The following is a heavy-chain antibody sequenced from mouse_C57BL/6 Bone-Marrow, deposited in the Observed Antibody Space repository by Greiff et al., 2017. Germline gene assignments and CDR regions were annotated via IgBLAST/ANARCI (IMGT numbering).Heavy chain of an antibody. J-gene: IGHJ4*01. CDR1: GFTFSSYG. V-gene: IGHV5-6*01. D-gene: IGHD2-5*01. CDR3: GIVTNYYAMDY. Sequence: EVHLVESGGDLVKPGGSLKLSCAASGFTFSSYGMSWVRQTPDKRLEWVATISSGGSYTYYPDSVKGRFTISRDNAKNTLYLQMSSLKSEDTAMYYCGIVTNYYAMDYWGQGTSVTVSS. CDR2: ISSGGSYT.